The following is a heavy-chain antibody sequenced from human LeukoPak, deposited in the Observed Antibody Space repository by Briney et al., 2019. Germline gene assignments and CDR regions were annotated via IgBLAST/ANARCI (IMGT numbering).Heavy chain of an antibody. V-gene: IGHV1-2*02. CDR1: GYTFTGYY. J-gene: IGHJ6*02. CDR2: INPNSGGT. CDR3: ARKEEDSSSWYWTGYPYYGMDV. D-gene: IGHD6-13*01. Sequence: ASVKVSCRASGYTFTGYYMHWVRQAPGQGLEWMGWINPNSGGTNYAQKFQGRVTMTRDTSISTAYMELSRLRSDDTAVYYCARKEEDSSSWYWTGYPYYGMDVWGQGTTVTVSS.